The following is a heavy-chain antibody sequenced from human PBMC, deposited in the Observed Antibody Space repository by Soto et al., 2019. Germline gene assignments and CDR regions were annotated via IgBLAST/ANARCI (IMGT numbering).Heavy chain of an antibody. Sequence: QVQLVQSGAEVKKPGASVKVSCKASGYTFSSYAMHWVRQAPGQRLEWMGWINAGNGNTKYSQKFQGRVTITRDTSASTAYMELSSLRSEDTAVYYCARGSGWYYFDYWGQGTLVTVSS. D-gene: IGHD6-19*01. CDR3: ARGSGWYYFDY. V-gene: IGHV1-3*01. CDR2: INAGNGNT. CDR1: GYTFSSYA. J-gene: IGHJ4*02.